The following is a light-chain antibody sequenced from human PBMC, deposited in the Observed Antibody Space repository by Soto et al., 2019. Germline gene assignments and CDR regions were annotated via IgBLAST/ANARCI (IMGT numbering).Light chain of an antibody. CDR3: SSYAGSNHFVV. J-gene: IGLJ2*01. V-gene: IGLV2-8*01. Sequence: QSALTQPPSASGSPGQSVTISCTGTSSDIGGYNYVSWYQQHPGKAPKLMIYELSKRPSGVPDRFSGSKSGNTASLTVSGLQAEDEADYYCSSYAGSNHFVVFGGGTKLTVL. CDR1: SSDIGGYNY. CDR2: ELS.